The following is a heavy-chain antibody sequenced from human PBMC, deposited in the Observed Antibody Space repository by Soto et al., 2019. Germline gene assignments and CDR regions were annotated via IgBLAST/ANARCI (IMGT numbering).Heavy chain of an antibody. CDR1: GGSMSSYY. CDR3: ARLKMSSPPVKGRVWRYSSYGTDV. J-gene: IGHJ6*02. D-gene: IGHD2-21*01. V-gene: IGHV4-59*08. Sequence: SETLSLTCTVSGGSMSSYYWSWMRQARGKGLEWIGYIYYSGSTNYNPSLKSRVTISVDTSKNQFSLKLSSVTAADTAVYYCARLKMSSPPVKGRVWRYSSYGTDVSCPAPTVTVAS. CDR2: IYYSGST.